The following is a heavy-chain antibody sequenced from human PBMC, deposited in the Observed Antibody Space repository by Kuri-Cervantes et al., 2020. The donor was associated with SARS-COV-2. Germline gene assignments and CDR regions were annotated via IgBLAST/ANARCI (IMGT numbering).Heavy chain of an antibody. CDR1: GGSVSSGSYY. CDR3: ARGMEVVVGAINFDS. CDR2: IYYSGST. D-gene: IGHD2-15*01. Sequence: ESLKISCTVSGGSVSSGSYYWSWIRQPPGKGLEWIGYIYYSGSTKYNPSLTTRVTISMDTSESQFSLKLDSVTAADTAVYYCARGMEVVVGAINFDSWGQGTLVTVSS. J-gene: IGHJ4*02. V-gene: IGHV4-61*01.